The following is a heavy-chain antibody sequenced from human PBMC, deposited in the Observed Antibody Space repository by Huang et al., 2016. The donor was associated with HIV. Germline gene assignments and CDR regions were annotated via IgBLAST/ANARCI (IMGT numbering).Heavy chain of an antibody. Sequence: QVQLVQSGAEVKKPGASVKVSCKVSGYTLTELSIHWVRQAPGTGLEWMGGCAPEHGETIYAQNFQGRVTMTEDTSTDTAYMELHSLRPEDTAVYYCAAGYDTYYDIWGQGTMVIASS. V-gene: IGHV1-24*01. J-gene: IGHJ3*02. CDR1: GYTLTELS. D-gene: IGHD2-21*01. CDR2: CAPEHGET. CDR3: AAGYDTYYDI.